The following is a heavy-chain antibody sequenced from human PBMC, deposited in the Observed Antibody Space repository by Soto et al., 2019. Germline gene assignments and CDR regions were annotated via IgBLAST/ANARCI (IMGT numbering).Heavy chain of an antibody. J-gene: IGHJ6*02. CDR2: IYPADSDT. Sequence: PWDSLKISCKGSGYNFATDWIGWVRQMPGKGLEWMGIIYPADSDTRYSPSSQGQVTISADKSISTAYLQWSSLKASDTAMYFCARYWHSYSLNYYRGMDVWGQGTTVTVSS. CDR1: GYNFATDW. V-gene: IGHV5-51*01. CDR3: ARYWHSYSLNYYRGMDV. D-gene: IGHD5-18*01.